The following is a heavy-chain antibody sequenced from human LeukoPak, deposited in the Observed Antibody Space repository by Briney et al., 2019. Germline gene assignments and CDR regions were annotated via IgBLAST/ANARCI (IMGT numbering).Heavy chain of an antibody. Sequence: PGGSLRLSCAASGFTFSSYAMSWARQAPGKGLEWVSLVSESGGIIQYADSVKGRFTISRDNAKNTMYLQMNSLRAEDTAIYHCAEDLAWNLGAMDVWGQGTTVTVSS. V-gene: IGHV3-23*01. CDR2: VSESGGII. CDR1: GFTFSSYA. CDR3: AEDLAWNLGAMDV. D-gene: IGHD3-16*01. J-gene: IGHJ6*02.